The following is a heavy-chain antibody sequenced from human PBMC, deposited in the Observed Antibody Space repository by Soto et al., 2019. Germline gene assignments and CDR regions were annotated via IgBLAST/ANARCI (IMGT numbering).Heavy chain of an antibody. D-gene: IGHD5-18*01. J-gene: IGHJ4*02. Sequence: QVQLVQSGAEVKKPGASVKVSCKASGYTFTSYGISWVRQAPGQGLEWRGWISAYNGNTNYAQKIQGRVTMTPDPSTSTAYMELRSLRSEDTAVYYCARDQFDSYGPKGGLDYWGQGTFVTVSS. CDR1: GYTFTSYG. CDR2: ISAYNGNT. CDR3: ARDQFDSYGPKGGLDY. V-gene: IGHV1-18*01.